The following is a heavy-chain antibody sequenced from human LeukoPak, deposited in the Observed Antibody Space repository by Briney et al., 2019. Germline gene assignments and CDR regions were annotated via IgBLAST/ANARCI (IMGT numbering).Heavy chain of an antibody. V-gene: IGHV3-11*01. J-gene: IGHJ4*02. D-gene: IGHD3-22*01. CDR2: ISGSGDII. Sequence: PGGYLTLSCLACGFSFSDYYMSWIRPAAARGLEWVSYISGSGDIIYYADSVMGRFTVSRDNAKNSLYLQMISLTAEDTAVYYCARDRSGGAYYYDSSGYSLWGQGTLVTVSS. CDR1: GFSFSDYY. CDR3: ARDRSGGAYYYDSSGYSL.